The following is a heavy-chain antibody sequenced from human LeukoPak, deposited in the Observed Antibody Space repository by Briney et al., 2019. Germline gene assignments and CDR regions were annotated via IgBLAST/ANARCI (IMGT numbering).Heavy chain of an antibody. CDR3: ARAHTSSWYMDY. J-gene: IGHJ4*02. CDR1: GGSISSYY. D-gene: IGHD6-13*01. CDR2: IYYSGST. V-gene: IGHV4-59*01. Sequence: SETLSLTSSVSGGSISSYYWSWMRQPPGKGLEWIGYIYYSGSTNYNPSLKSRVTISVDTSENQLSLKLSSVTAADTALYYCARAHTSSWYMDYWGQGTLVTVSS.